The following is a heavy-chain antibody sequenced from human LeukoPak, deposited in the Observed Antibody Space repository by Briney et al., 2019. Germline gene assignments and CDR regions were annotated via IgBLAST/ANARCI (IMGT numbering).Heavy chain of an antibody. CDR2: IYYSGST. V-gene: IGHV4-39*07. CDR1: GGSISSSSYY. J-gene: IGHJ4*02. Sequence: SETLSLTCTVSGGSISSSSYYWGWIRQPPGKGLEWIGSIYYSGSTYYNPSLKSRATISVDTSKNQFSLKLSSVTAADTAVYYCARDYTVRGVILDYWGQGTLVTVSS. CDR3: ARDYTVRGVILDY. D-gene: IGHD3-10*01.